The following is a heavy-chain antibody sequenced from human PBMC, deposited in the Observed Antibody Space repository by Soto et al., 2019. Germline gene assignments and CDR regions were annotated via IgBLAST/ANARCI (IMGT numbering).Heavy chain of an antibody. Sequence: GTSVKLSCEACGDSFTSYAMHWVRQAPGQRFEWMGWTNAGNGNTKYSQKFQGRVTITRDTSASTAYMELSSLRSEDTAVYYCARDFGWFGELPSNWFDPWGQGTLVTVSS. CDR2: TNAGNGNT. V-gene: IGHV1-3*01. CDR3: ARDFGWFGELPSNWFDP. D-gene: IGHD3-10*01. CDR1: GDSFTSYA. J-gene: IGHJ5*02.